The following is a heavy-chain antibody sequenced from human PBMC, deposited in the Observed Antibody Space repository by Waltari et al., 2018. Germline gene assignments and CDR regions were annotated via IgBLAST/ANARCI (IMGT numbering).Heavy chain of an antibody. Sequence: QVQLQESGPGLVKPSETLSLTCAVSGYSISSGYYWGWIRQPPGKGLEWIGEINHSGSTNYNPSLKSRVTISVDTSKNQFSLKLSSVTAADTAVYYCATRVSTVTMGRDWFDPWGQGTLVTVSS. CDR3: ATRVSTVTMGRDWFDP. J-gene: IGHJ5*02. V-gene: IGHV4-38-2*01. CDR1: GYSISSGYY. CDR2: INHSGST. D-gene: IGHD4-17*01.